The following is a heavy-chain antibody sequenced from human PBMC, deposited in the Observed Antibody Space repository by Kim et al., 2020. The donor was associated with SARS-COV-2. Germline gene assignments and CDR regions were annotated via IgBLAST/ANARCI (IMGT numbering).Heavy chain of an antibody. J-gene: IGHJ4*02. CDR3: AKDPLDIVVVVAGKGWDDY. CDR2: ISGSGGST. CDR1: GFTFSSYA. V-gene: IGHV3-23*01. D-gene: IGHD2-15*01. Sequence: GGSLRLSCAASGFTFSSYAMSWVRQAPGKGLEWVSAISGSGGSTYYADSVKGRFTISRDNSKNTLYLQMNSLRAEDTAVYYCAKDPLDIVVVVAGKGWDDYWGQGTLVTVSS.